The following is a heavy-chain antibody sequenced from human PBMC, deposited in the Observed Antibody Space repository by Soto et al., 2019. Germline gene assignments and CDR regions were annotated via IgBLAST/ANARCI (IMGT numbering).Heavy chain of an antibody. CDR3: ARGVGIVEGAFDI. Sequence: SETLSLTCTVSGGSVSGDNYYWNWIRQPPGKGLEWIGYIYYSGTTYYNPSLKSRVTISVDTSKNQLSLKLSSVTAADTAVYYCARGVGIVEGAFDIWGQGTMVTVSS. V-gene: IGHV4-61*01. CDR1: GGSVSGDNYY. J-gene: IGHJ3*02. CDR2: IYYSGTT. D-gene: IGHD3-22*01.